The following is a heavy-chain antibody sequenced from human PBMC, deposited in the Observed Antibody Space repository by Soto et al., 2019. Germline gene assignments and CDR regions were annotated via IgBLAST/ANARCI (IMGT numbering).Heavy chain of an antibody. CDR2: VYTPDYT. Sequence: PSETLSLTCSVSGASIRNYYWHWVRQLPGKGLEWIGYVYTPDYTRYNSSLKSRVTISVDTSKSQFSLRLNSVTAADTAVYYCASSDGHPGDFFYHNAMDVWGQGTTVTVSS. CDR1: GASIRNYY. D-gene: IGHD3-10*01. CDR3: ASSDGHPGDFFYHNAMDV. J-gene: IGHJ6*02. V-gene: IGHV4-4*08.